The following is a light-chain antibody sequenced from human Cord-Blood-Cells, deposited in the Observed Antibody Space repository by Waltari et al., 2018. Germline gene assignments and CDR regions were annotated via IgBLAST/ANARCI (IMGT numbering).Light chain of an antibody. CDR1: SSDVGGYNY. CDR2: DVS. V-gene: IGLV2-14*03. CDR3: SSYTSSSTRV. Sequence: QSALPQPASVSGSPGQSITTSCTGTSSDVGGYNYVSWYQQHPGKAPKLMIYDVSNRPSGVSNRFSGSKSGNTASLTISGLQAEDEADYYCSSYTSSSTRVFGGGTKLTVL. J-gene: IGLJ3*02.